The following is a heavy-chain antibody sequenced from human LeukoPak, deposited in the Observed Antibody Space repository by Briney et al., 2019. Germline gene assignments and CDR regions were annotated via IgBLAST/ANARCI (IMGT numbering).Heavy chain of an antibody. CDR2: IYSSGST. V-gene: IGHV4-4*07. D-gene: IGHD3-22*01. CDR1: GGSISSCY. Sequence: SETLSLTCTVSGGSISSCYWSWVRQPAGKGLEWIGCIYSSGSTNYNPSLKSRVTISVDTSKNQFSLKLRSVTAADTAVYYCARVTGYVIEDYFDYWGQGTLVTVSS. J-gene: IGHJ4*02. CDR3: ARVTGYVIEDYFDY.